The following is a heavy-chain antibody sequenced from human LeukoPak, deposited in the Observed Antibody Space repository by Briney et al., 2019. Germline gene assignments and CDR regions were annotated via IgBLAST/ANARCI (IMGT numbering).Heavy chain of an antibody. J-gene: IGHJ5*02. V-gene: IGHV4-34*01. CDR1: GGSFSGYY. CDR2: INHSGST. D-gene: IGHD3-3*01. CDR3: ARVCYDFWSGYPNWFDP. Sequence: SETLSLTCAVYGGSFSGYYWSWIRQPPGKGLEWIGEINHSGSTNYNPSLKSRVTISVDTSKNKFSLKLSSVTAADTAVYYCARVCYDFWSGYPNWFDPWGQGTLVTVSS.